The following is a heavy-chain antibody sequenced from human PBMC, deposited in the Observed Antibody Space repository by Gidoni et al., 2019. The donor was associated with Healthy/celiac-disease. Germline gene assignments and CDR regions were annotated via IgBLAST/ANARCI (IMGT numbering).Heavy chain of an antibody. CDR2: ISSSSSYI. CDR3: ARDQYCSSTSCYTHYYYYGMDV. D-gene: IGHD2-2*02. CDR1: GFTFSSYS. J-gene: IGHJ6*02. V-gene: IGHV3-21*01. Sequence: EVQLVESGGGLVKPGGSLRLSCAASGFTFSSYSMNWVRQAPGKGLEWVSSISSSSSYIYYADSVKGRFTISRDNAKNSLYLQMNSLRAEDTAVYYCARDQYCSSTSCYTHYYYYGMDVWGQGTTVTVSS.